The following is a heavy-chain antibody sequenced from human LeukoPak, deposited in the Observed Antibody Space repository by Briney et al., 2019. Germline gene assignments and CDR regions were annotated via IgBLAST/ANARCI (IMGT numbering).Heavy chain of an antibody. Sequence: GGSLRLSCAASGFTFSSYSMNWVRQAPGKGLEWVSSISSSSSYIYYADSVKGRFTISRDNAKNSLYLQMNSLRAEDTAVYYCAKAGGDCSGSSCPWGNYYYYMDVWGKGTTVTVSS. CDR1: GFTFSSYS. V-gene: IGHV3-21*04. CDR3: AKAGGDCSGSSCPWGNYYYYMDV. J-gene: IGHJ6*03. D-gene: IGHD2-15*01. CDR2: ISSSSSYI.